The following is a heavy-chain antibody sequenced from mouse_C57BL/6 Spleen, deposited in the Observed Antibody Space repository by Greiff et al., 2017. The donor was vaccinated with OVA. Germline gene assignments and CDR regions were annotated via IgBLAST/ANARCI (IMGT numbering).Heavy chain of an antibody. J-gene: IGHJ2*01. CDR3: ATTGYNDYDEGYAIDY. Sequence: QVQLKESGPGLVAPSQSLSITCTVSGFSLTSYGVRWVRQPPGKGLAWLGVIWGDGSTNYHSALISRLSICKDNYTSHVFLKLNSRQTDDTATDDCATTGYNDYDEGYAIDYWGQGTTLTVSS. V-gene: IGHV2-3*01. CDR1: GFSLTSYG. D-gene: IGHD2-4*01. CDR2: IWGDGST.